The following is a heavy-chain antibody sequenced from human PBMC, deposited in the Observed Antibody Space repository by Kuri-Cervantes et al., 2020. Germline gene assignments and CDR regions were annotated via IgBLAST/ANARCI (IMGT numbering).Heavy chain of an antibody. D-gene: IGHD6-25*01. CDR2: MNPTTGNT. Sequence: ASVNVSCKASGYTFTTYDINWVRQATGQGLEWMGYMNPTTGNTGYAQKFQGRVTMTRDTSISTAYMELSSLRSEETAVYYCARVPRESAARWGQGTLVTVSS. V-gene: IGHV1-8*01. CDR1: GYTFTTYD. J-gene: IGHJ4*02. CDR3: ARVPRESAAR.